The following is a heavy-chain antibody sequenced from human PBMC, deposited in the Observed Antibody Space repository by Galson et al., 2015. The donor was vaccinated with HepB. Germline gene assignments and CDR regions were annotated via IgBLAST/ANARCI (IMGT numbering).Heavy chain of an antibody. Sequence: SVKVSCKASGYTFTGYYMHWVRQAPGQGLEWMGWINPNSGGTNYAQKFQGWVTMTRDTSISTAYMELSRLRSDDTAVYYCARGYYYGSGSFDYWGQGTLVTVSS. D-gene: IGHD3-10*01. V-gene: IGHV1-2*04. CDR3: ARGYYYGSGSFDY. J-gene: IGHJ4*02. CDR2: INPNSGGT. CDR1: GYTFTGYY.